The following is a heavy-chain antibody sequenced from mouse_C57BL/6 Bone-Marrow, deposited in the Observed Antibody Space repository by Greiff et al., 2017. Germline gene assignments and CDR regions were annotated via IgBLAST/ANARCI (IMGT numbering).Heavy chain of an antibody. Sequence: EVQLQQSGPELVKPGASVKIPCKASGYTFTDYNMDWVKQSHGKSLEWIGDINPNNGGTIYNQKFKGKATLTVDKSSSTAYMELRSLTSEDSAVYYCARTDYCGSSPFAYWGQGTLVTVSA. CDR2: INPNNGGT. J-gene: IGHJ3*01. V-gene: IGHV1-18*01. CDR1: GYTFTDYN. D-gene: IGHD1-1*01. CDR3: ARTDYCGSSPFAY.